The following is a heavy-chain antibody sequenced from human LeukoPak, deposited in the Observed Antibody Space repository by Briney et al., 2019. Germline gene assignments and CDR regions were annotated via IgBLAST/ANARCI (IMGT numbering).Heavy chain of an antibody. CDR3: AKSVWLRYRSRPGAFDI. J-gene: IGHJ3*02. Sequence: PGGSLRLSCAASGFTFSSYGMHWVRQAPGKGLEWVSAISGSGGSTYYADSVKGRFTISRDNSKNTLYLQMNSLRAEDTAVYYCAKSVWLRYRSRPGAFDIWGQGTMVTVSS. CDR2: ISGSGGST. V-gene: IGHV3-23*01. D-gene: IGHD2-2*02. CDR1: GFTFSSYG.